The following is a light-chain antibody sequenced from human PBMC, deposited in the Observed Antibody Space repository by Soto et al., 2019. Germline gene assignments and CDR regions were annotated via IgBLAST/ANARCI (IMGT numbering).Light chain of an antibody. J-gene: IGKJ1*01. CDR1: QTITSW. V-gene: IGKV1-5*03. CDR2: KAS. CDR3: QHYNSYSEA. Sequence: DIQMTQPPSTLSGSVGDRVTITCRASQTITSWLAWDQQKPGKAPRLLIYKASTLKSGVPSRFSGSGSGTEFTLTISSLQPDDFATYYCQHYNSYSEAFGQGTKVELK.